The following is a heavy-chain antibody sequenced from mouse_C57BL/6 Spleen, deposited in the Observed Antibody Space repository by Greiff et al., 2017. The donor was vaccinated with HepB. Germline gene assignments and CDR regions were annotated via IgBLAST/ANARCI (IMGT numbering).Heavy chain of an antibody. V-gene: IGHV1-55*01. CDR3: ARYRFYVRYYAMDY. J-gene: IGHJ4*01. D-gene: IGHD1-1*01. CDR2: IYPGSGST. Sequence: QVQLKQPGAELVKPGASVKMSCKASGYTFTSYWITWVKQRPGQGLEWIGDIYPGSGSTNYNEKFKSKATLTVDTSSSTAYMQLSSLTSEDSAVYYCARYRFYVRYYAMDYWGQGTSVTVSS. CDR1: GYTFTSYW.